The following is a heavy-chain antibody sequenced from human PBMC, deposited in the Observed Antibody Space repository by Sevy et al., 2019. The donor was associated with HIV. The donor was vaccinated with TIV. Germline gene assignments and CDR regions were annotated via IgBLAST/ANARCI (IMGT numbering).Heavy chain of an antibody. CDR3: GRDSDCNDRSVNGDFDI. CDR1: GFTFSNYG. D-gene: IGHD2-21*02. Sequence: GGSLRLSCAASGFTFSNYGMHWVRQAPGKGLEWMARIWNDGSNKYYADSVKGRFTISRDKSKNTLYLQMNSLRVEDTAVYYCGRDSDCNDRSVNGDFDIWGQGTMVTVSS. V-gene: IGHV3-33*08. J-gene: IGHJ4*02. CDR2: IWNDGSNK.